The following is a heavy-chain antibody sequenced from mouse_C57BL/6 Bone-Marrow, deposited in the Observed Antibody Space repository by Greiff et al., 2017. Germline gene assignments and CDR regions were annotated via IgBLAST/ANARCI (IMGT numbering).Heavy chain of an antibody. J-gene: IGHJ2*01. Sequence: EVKLVASGGDLVKPGGSLKLSCAASGFTFSSYGLSWVRQTPYKRLAWVATISSGGSYTYYPDSVKGRFTISRDNAKNTLYLQMSSLKSEDTAMYYCARLLRKYFDYWGQGTTLTVSS. CDR2: ISSGGSYT. CDR1: GFTFSSYG. D-gene: IGHD2-3*01. V-gene: IGHV5-6*01. CDR3: ARLLRKYFDY.